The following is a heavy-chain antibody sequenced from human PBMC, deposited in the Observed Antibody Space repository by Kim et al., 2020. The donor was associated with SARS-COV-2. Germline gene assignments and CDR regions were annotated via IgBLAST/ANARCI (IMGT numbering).Heavy chain of an antibody. V-gene: IGHV3-30*18. Sequence: GGSLRLSCEASGFTFSSYGMHWVRQAPGKGLEWVAVISYDGSNKYYADSVKGRFTISRDNSKNTLYLQMNSLRAEDTAVYYCAKTDYGGNYYYGMDVWGQGTTVTVSS. CDR2: ISYDGSNK. D-gene: IGHD4-17*01. J-gene: IGHJ6*02. CDR3: AKTDYGGNYYYGMDV. CDR1: GFTFSSYG.